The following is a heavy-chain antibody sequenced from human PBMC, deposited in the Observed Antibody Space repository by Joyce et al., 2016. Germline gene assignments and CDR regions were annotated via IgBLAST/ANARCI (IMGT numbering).Heavy chain of an antibody. Sequence: QVQLVESGGGVVQPGRSLRLSCSVSGFRFSGYVMHWVRQATGKGLEWVTQISHDGTDEYDADSVKGRLTISRDNSKNTLFLQMNSLRSEDTAIYYCAKDQGSSWPLFDFWGQGTLVTVSS. D-gene: IGHD2-2*01. J-gene: IGHJ4*02. CDR2: ISHDGTDE. V-gene: IGHV3-30*18. CDR1: GFRFSGYV. CDR3: AKDQGSSWPLFDF.